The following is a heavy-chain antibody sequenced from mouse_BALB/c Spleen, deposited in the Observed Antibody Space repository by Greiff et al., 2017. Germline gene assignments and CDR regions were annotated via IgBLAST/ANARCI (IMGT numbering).Heavy chain of an antibody. J-gene: IGHJ1*01. V-gene: IGHV5-2*01. CDR1: EYEFPSHD. CDR2: INSDGGST. Sequence: EVNVVESGGGLVQPGESLKLSCESNEYEFPSHDMSWVRKTPEKRLELVAAINSDGGSTYYPDTMERRFIISRDNTKKTLYLQMSSLRSEDTALYYCARSYYGSSYGYWYFDVWGAGTTVTVSS. CDR3: ARSYYGSSYGYWYFDV. D-gene: IGHD1-1*01.